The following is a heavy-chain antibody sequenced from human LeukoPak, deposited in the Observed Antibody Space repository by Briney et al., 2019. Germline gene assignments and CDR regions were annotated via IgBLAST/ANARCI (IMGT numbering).Heavy chain of an antibody. J-gene: IGHJ3*02. CDR1: GFTFSSYS. V-gene: IGHV3-21*01. D-gene: IGHD7-27*01. CDR2: ISSSSSYI. CDR3: ARFSHLGAFDI. Sequence: GGSLRLSCAASGFTFSSYSMNWVRQAPGKGLEWVSSISSSSSYIYYADSVKGRFTISRDNAKNSLYLQMNSLRAEDTAVYYCARFSHLGAFDIWGQGTMVTVSS.